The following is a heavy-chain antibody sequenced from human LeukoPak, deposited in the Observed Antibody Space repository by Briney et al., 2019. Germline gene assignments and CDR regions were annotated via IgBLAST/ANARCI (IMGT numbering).Heavy chain of an antibody. V-gene: IGHV3-30*04. CDR2: SSYDGTNK. J-gene: IGHJ4*02. Sequence: GGSLRLSCAASGFNFRDSAMHWVRQPPGKGLEGVAVSSYDGTNKYYADSVNGRFTISRDNSKNTLFLQMNNLRLEDTAVYYCAADYGDYVSPSDWGQGSLVTVSS. D-gene: IGHD4-17*01. CDR3: AADYGDYVSPSD. CDR1: GFNFRDSA.